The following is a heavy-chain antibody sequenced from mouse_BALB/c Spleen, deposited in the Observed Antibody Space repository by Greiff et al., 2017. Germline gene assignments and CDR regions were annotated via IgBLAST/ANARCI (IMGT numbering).Heavy chain of an antibody. V-gene: IGHV3-6*02. J-gene: IGHJ2*01. Sequence: EVKLVESGPGLVKPSQSLSLTCSVTGYSITSGYYWNWIRQFPGNKLEWMGYISYDGSNNYNPSLKNRISITRDTSKNQFFLKLNSVTTEDTATYYCARAYPYYFDYWGQGTTLTVSS. CDR2: ISYDGSN. CDR3: ARAYPYYFDY. CDR1: GYSITSGYY.